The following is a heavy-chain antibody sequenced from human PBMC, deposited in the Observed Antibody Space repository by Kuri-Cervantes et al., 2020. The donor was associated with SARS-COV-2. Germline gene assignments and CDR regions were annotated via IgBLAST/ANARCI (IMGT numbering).Heavy chain of an antibody. Sequence: SVKVSCKASGGTFSSYAISWVRQAPGQGLEWMGRIIPILGTANYAQKFQGRVTITADKSTSTAYMELSSLRPEDTAVYYCARGTPTALLGLSDLCFDYWGQGTLVTVSS. D-gene: IGHD2-15*01. CDR2: IIPILGTA. CDR3: ARGTPTALLGLSDLCFDY. CDR1: GGTFSSYA. V-gene: IGHV1-69*04. J-gene: IGHJ4*02.